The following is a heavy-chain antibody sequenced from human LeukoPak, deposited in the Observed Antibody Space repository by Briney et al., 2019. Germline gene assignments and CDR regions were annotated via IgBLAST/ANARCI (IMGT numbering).Heavy chain of an antibody. D-gene: IGHD3-22*01. CDR1: GYTFTSYD. Sequence: ASVKVSCKASGYTFTSYDINWVRQATGQGLEWMGWMNPNSGNTGYAQKFQGRVTMTRDTSISTAYMELSSLRSEDTAVYYCARVSYDSSGYPQFDYWGQGTLVTVSS. V-gene: IGHV1-8*01. CDR2: MNPNSGNT. CDR3: ARVSYDSSGYPQFDY. J-gene: IGHJ4*02.